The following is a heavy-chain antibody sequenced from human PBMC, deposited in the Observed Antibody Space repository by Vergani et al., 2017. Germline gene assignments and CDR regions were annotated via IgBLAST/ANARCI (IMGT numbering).Heavy chain of an antibody. V-gene: IGHV3-30*02. D-gene: IGHD5-18*01. J-gene: IGHJ4*02. Sequence: QVQLVESGGGVVQPGGSLRLSCAASGFTFSTYGMYWVRQAPGKGLEWVTFIRYDGSNEYYADSVKGRFTISRDKSKNTLYLQMSILGAEDTAVYYCATGTPYVDTAVLRLDYWGQGTLVTVSS. CDR2: IRYDGSNE. CDR3: ATGTPYVDTAVLRLDY. CDR1: GFTFSTYG.